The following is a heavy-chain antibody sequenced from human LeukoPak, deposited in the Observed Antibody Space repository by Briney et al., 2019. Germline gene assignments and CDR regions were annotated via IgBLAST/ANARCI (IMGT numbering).Heavy chain of an antibody. CDR1: GYTLTELS. CDR2: FDPEDGET. V-gene: IGHV1-24*01. CDR3: ARDQSVVVAATRPDYYYYYGMDV. D-gene: IGHD2-15*01. Sequence: GASVKVSCKVSGYTLTELSMHWVRQAPGKGLEWMGGFDPEDGETIYAQKFQGRVTMTEDTSTDTAYMELSSLRSEDTAVYYCARDQSVVVAATRPDYYYYYGMDVWGQGTTVTVSS. J-gene: IGHJ6*02.